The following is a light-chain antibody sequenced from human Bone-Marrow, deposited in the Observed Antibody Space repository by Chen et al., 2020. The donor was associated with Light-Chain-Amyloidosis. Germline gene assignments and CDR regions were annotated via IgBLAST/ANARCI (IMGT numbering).Light chain of an antibody. CDR3: SSYTITNTLV. V-gene: IGLV2-14*01. J-gene: IGLJ1*01. CDR2: EVT. CDR1: SSDFGADNH. Sequence: QSSLTHHPPVSVSPGQPILIARTGTSSDFGADNHVSWYQQHPDKAPKLMIYEVTNRPSWVPDRFSGSKSDNTASLTISGLQTEDEADYFCSSYTITNTLVFGSGTGVTVL.